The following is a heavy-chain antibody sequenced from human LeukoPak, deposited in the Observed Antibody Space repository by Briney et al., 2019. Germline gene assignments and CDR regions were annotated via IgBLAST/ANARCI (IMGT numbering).Heavy chain of an antibody. CDR3: ARVGETTLRDLGSRSYFDY. D-gene: IGHD1-7*01. Sequence: KPSETLSLTCGVYGGSFSGYYWSWIRQAPGKGLEWIGEIYHSGSTNYNPSLKSRVTISVDTSKNQFSLKLSSMTAADTAVYYCARVGETTLRDLGSRSYFDYWGQGTLVTVSS. J-gene: IGHJ4*02. CDR1: GGSFSGYY. CDR2: IYHSGST. V-gene: IGHV4-34*01.